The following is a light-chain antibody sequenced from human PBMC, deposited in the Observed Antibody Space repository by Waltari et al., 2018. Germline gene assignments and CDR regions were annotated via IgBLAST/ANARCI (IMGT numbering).Light chain of an antibody. CDR3: CSYAGRGTYV. CDR1: TSDVGSYDL. CDR2: EVF. J-gene: IGLJ1*01. V-gene: IGLV2-23*02. Sequence: QSALTQPASVSGTPGQSITISCSGTTSDVGSYDLVSWYQQHPGEAPKLLICEVFKRPPDNSSLFSGAKSGSTASLTISGLQPEDEADYYCCSYAGRGTYVFGSGTKVTVL.